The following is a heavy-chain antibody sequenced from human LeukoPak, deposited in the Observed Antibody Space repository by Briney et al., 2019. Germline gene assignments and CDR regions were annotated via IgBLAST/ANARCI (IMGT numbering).Heavy chain of an antibody. V-gene: IGHV3-23*01. D-gene: IGHD4-17*01. CDR3: AKVAHDYGVFDY. CDR2: ISGSGGST. CDR1: GFTFSSYG. J-gene: IGHJ4*02. Sequence: PGGSLRLSCAASGFTFSSYGMSWVRQAPGQGLEGVSAISGSGGSTYYADSVKARFTIPRDNSKNTLYLQMNSLRAEDTAVYYCAKVAHDYGVFDYWGQGTLVTVSS.